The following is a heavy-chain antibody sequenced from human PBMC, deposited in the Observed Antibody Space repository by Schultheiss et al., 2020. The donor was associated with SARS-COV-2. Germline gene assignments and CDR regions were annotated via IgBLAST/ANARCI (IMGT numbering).Heavy chain of an antibody. D-gene: IGHD6-6*01. CDR3: AITLSQLDAFDI. CDR1: GYSFTSYW. V-gene: IGHV5-10-1*01. J-gene: IGHJ3*02. Sequence: GGSLRLSCKGSGYSFTSYWIGWVRQMPGKGLQWMGRIDPSDSYTNYSPSFQGHVTISADKSISTAYLQWSSLKASDTAMYYCAITLSQLDAFDIWGQGTMVTVSS. CDR2: IDPSDSYT.